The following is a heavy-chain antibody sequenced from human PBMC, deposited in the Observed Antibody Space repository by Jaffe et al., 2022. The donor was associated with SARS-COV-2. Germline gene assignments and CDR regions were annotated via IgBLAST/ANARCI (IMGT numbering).Heavy chain of an antibody. CDR3: ARDLPGVYFQGPWFGELLSLDY. CDR1: GYTFTSYG. V-gene: IGHV1-18*01. CDR2: ISAYNGNT. Sequence: QVQLVQSGAEVKKPGASVKVSCKASGYTFTSYGISWVRQAPGQGLEWMGWISAYNGNTNYAQKLQGRVTMTTDTSTSTAYMELRSLRSDDTAVYYCARDLPGVYFQGPWFGELLSLDYWGQGTLVTVSS. D-gene: IGHD3-10*01. J-gene: IGHJ4*02.